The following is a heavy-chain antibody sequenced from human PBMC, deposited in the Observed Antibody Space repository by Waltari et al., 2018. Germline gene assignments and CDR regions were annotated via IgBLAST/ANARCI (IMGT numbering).Heavy chain of an antibody. J-gene: IGHJ3*02. CDR1: GGTFSSYA. V-gene: IGHV1-69*10. D-gene: IGHD1-1*01. CDR3: ASQQVNWSDAFDI. CDR2: IIPILGIA. Sequence: QVQLVQSEAEVKKPGSSVKVSCKASGGTFSSYAISWVPQAPGQGLEWMGGIIPILGIANYAQKFQGRVTITADKSTSTAYMELSSLRSEDTAVYYCASQQVNWSDAFDIWGQGTMVTVSS.